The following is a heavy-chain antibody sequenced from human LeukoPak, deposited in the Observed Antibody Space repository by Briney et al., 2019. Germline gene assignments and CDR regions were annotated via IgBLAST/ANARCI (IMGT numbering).Heavy chain of an antibody. CDR2: INPSGGST. J-gene: IGHJ6*02. Sequence: GASVKVSCKASGYTFTSYYMHWVRQAPGQGLEWMGIINPSGGSTSYAQKFQGRVTMTRDTSTSTVYMELSSLRSEDTAVYYCARDYLAPTMVRGPYYYYRMHVWGQGTTVTVSS. D-gene: IGHD3-10*01. CDR3: ARDYLAPTMVRGPYYYYRMHV. CDR1: GYTFTSYY. V-gene: IGHV1-46*01.